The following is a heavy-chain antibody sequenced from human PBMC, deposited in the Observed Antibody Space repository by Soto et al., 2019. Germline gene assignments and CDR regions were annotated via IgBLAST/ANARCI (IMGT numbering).Heavy chain of an antibody. J-gene: IGHJ6*02. CDR3: TTDQWFVRGKWATKGYYGMDV. CDR1: GFTFSNAW. Sequence: EVQLVESGGGLVKPGGSLRLSCAASGFTFSNAWMNWVRQAPGKGLEWVGRIKSKTDGGTTDYAAPVKGRFTISRDDSNNTLYLQMNSLKTEDTAVYYGTTDQWFVRGKWATKGYYGMDVWGQGTTVTVSS. CDR2: IKSKTDGGTT. V-gene: IGHV3-15*07. D-gene: IGHD1-26*01.